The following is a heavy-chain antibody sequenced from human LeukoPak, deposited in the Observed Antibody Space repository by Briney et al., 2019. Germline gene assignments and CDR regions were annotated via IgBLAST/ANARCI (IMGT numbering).Heavy chain of an antibody. Sequence: SETLSLTCTVSGGSLSSYYWSWIRQPPGKGLEWIGYIYYSGSTNYNPSLKRRVTISVDTSKNQFSLKLSSVTAADTAVYYCARSGGYSYGMSFFDYWGQGTLVTVSS. V-gene: IGHV4-59*12. CDR1: GGSLSSYY. CDR2: IYYSGST. D-gene: IGHD5-18*01. J-gene: IGHJ4*02. CDR3: ARSGGYSYGMSFFDY.